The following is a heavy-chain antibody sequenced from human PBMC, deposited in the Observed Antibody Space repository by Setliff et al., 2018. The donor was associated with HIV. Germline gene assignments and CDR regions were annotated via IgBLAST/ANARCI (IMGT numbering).Heavy chain of an antibody. CDR2: IYTGGAT. V-gene: IGHV3-66*02. Sequence: GESLKISCAASGVTVSKNYMSWVRQAPGKGLEWASVIYTGGATFYADSVKARFTISRDNSRNTLYLQMNSLRAEDTAVYYCARSNLRRYGDPDWYFDLWGRGTLVTVS. J-gene: IGHJ2*01. CDR1: GVTVSKNY. D-gene: IGHD4-17*01. CDR3: ARSNLRRYGDPDWYFDL.